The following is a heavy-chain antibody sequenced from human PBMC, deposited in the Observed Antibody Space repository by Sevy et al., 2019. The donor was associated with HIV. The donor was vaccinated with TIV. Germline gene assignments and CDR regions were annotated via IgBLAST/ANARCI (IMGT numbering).Heavy chain of an antibody. CDR3: AREEYFYDNSGYPPGAFDI. CDR1: GYTFTSYG. D-gene: IGHD3-22*01. V-gene: IGHV1-18*01. Sequence: ASVKVSCKASGYTFTSYGISWVRQAPGQGLEWMGWISTYNGNANFVQKFQGRATMITDTSTTTAYMELRSLRSDDTAVYYCAREEYFYDNSGYPPGAFDIWGQGTMVTVSS. CDR2: ISTYNGNA. J-gene: IGHJ3*02.